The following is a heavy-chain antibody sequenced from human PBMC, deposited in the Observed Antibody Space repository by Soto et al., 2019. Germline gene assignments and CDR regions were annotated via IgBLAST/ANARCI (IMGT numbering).Heavy chain of an antibody. CDR1: GFTFSSYS. CDR3: ARTLSGIVDY. D-gene: IGHD6-13*01. CDR2: ISSSSSTI. J-gene: IGHJ4*02. V-gene: IGHV3-48*01. Sequence: GGSLRLSCAASGFTFSSYSMNWVRQATGKGLEWVSYISSSSSTIYYADSVKGRFTISRDNAKNSLYLQMNSLRAEDTAVYYCARTLSGIVDYWGQGTLVTVSS.